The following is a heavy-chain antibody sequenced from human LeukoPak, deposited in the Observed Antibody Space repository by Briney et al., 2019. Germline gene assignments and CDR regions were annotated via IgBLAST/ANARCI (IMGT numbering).Heavy chain of an antibody. CDR2: ISNSGGTT. CDR1: GFTLNNHE. J-gene: IGHJ4*02. Sequence: PGGSLRLSCAASGFTLNNHEMNWVRQAPGEGMEWVSYISNSGGTTYYAASVKGRFTISRANAKDSLYLQMNSLRAEDRALYFCARRFDYWGQGTLVTVSS. CDR3: ARRFDY. V-gene: IGHV3-48*03. D-gene: IGHD3-10*01.